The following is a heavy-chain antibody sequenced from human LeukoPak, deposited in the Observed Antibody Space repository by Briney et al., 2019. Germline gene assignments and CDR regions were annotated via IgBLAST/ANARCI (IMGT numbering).Heavy chain of an antibody. CDR1: GGSFSGYY. J-gene: IGHJ4*02. CDR2: INHSGST. Sequence: SETLSLTCAVYGGSFSGYYWSWIRQPPGKGLEWIGEINHSGSTNYNPSLKSRVTISVDTSKNQFSLKLSSVTAADTAVYYCARGRGPSGSPDDWGQGTLVTVSS. D-gene: IGHD1-26*01. V-gene: IGHV4-34*01. CDR3: ARGRGPSGSPDD.